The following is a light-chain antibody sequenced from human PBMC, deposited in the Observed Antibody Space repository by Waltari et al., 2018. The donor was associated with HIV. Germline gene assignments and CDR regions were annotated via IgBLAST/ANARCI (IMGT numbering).Light chain of an antibody. J-gene: IGKJ3*01. CDR2: RAS. CDR3: LQTFNTPLT. CDR1: QNIYTF. Sequence: DIQMTQSPSSLSASLGDRVTFTCRASQNIYTFVNWFQVKPGKTPRLLIYRASNLERGVPSRFSGSGSGTEFSLTISSVQPDDVATYFCLQTFNTPLTFGPVTKLDV. V-gene: IGKV1-39*01.